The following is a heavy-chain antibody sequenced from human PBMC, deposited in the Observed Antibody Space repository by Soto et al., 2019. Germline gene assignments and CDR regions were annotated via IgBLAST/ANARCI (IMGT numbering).Heavy chain of an antibody. CDR3: ARSTFGVVSTKRYYYYYYYMDV. CDR2: IYYSGST. D-gene: IGHD3-3*02. V-gene: IGHV4-59*01. CDR1: GGSISSYY. J-gene: IGHJ6*03. Sequence: SETLSLTCTVSGGSISSYYWSWIRQPPGKGLEWIGYIYYSGSTNYNPSLKSRVTISVDTSKNQFSLKLSSVTAADTAVYYCARSTFGVVSTKRYYYYYYYMDVWGKGTTVTVSS.